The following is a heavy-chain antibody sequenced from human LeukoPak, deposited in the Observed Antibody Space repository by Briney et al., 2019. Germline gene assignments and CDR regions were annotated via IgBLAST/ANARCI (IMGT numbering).Heavy chain of an antibody. D-gene: IGHD3-22*01. CDR2: ISAYNGNT. Sequence: GASVKVSCKASGYTFTSYGISWVRQAPGQGLEWMGWISAYNGNTNYAQKLQGRVTMTTDTSTSTAYMELRSLRSDDTAVYYCAKDRGYYYDSSGYYVFDYWGQGTLVTVSS. CDR1: GYTFTSYG. J-gene: IGHJ4*02. CDR3: AKDRGYYYDSSGYYVFDY. V-gene: IGHV1-18*01.